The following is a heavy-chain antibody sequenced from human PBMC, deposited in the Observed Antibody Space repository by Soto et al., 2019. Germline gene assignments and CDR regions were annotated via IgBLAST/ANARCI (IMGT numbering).Heavy chain of an antibody. CDR2: ISYDGSNK. D-gene: IGHD6-19*01. V-gene: IGHV3-30*03. CDR1: GFTFSRYG. Sequence: GGSLRLSCAASGFTFSRYGMHWVRQAPGKGLEWVAVISYDGSNKYYADSVKGRFTISRDNAKNSVYLQMTSLRDEDTAVYYCARSVEGHFDFWGQGILVTVSS. J-gene: IGHJ4*01. CDR3: ARSVEGHFDF.